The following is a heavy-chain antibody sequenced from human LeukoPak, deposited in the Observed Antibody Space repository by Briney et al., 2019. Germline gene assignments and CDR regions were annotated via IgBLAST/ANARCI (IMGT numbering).Heavy chain of an antibody. CDR1: GDSISRGRYY. J-gene: IGHJ4*02. D-gene: IGHD1-26*01. CDR3: ARSFSEKFYFES. CDR2: IYASGKT. Sequence: PSETLSLTCTVSGDSISRGRYYWSWVRQPAGKELEWIGRIYASGKTNYIPYTPSLKSRVAMSLDTSKNQVSLYLTSVTAADTAMYFCARSFSEKFYFESWGQGTLVTVSS. V-gene: IGHV4-61*02.